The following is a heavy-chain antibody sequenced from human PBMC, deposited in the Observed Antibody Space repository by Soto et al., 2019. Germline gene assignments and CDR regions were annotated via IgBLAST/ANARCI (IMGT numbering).Heavy chain of an antibody. V-gene: IGHV2-26*01. J-gene: IGHJ4*02. CDR2: IFSNDEK. D-gene: IGHD2-15*01. CDR1: GFSLSNARMG. CDR3: ARQYCSGGSCHFDY. Sequence: QVTLKESGPVLVKPTETLTLTCTVSGFSLSNARMGVSWIRQPPGKALEWLAHIFSNDEKSYSTSLKSRLTISKDTSKSQVVLTMTTMDPVDTATYYCARQYCSGGSCHFDYWGQGTLVTVSS.